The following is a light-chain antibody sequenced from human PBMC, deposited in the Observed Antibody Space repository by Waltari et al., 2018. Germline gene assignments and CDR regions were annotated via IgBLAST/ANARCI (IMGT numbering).Light chain of an antibody. CDR2: GAS. CDR1: QSVSGD. V-gene: IGKV3-15*01. J-gene: IGKJ4*01. CDR3: QQYNNWPPT. Sequence: EVVMTQSPVTLSVSPGERATLSCRASQSVSGDLAWYQQKPGQAPRLRIYGASTRATGIPGRFSGSGSGTEFTLTISSLQSEDLAIYYCQQYNNWPPTFGGGTKVEIK.